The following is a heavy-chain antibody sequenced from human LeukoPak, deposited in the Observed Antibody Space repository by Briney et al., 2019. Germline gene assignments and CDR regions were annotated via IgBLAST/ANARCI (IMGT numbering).Heavy chain of an antibody. CDR2: INHSGST. V-gene: IGHV4-34*01. Sequence: PSETLSLTCAVYGGSFSGYYWSWIRQPPGKGLEWIGEINHSGSTNYNPSLKSRVTISVDTSKNQFSLKLSSVTAADTAVYYCARGWLWFGLDAWGKGTTVTVSS. J-gene: IGHJ6*04. CDR3: ARGWLWFGLDA. D-gene: IGHD3-10*01. CDR1: GGSFSGYY.